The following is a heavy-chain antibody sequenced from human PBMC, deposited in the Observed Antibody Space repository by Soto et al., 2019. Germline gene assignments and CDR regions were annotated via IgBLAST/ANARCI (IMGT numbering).Heavy chain of an antibody. J-gene: IGHJ5*02. CDR3: ARDRGNLGYCSGGSCYNWFDP. CDR2: ISSNGGTT. V-gene: IGHV3-64*01. Sequence: VQLVESGGGLVQPGGSLRLSCAASGFTFSSYAMHWVRQAPGKGLEYVSAISSNGGTTYYANSVKGRFTISRDNSKNTLYLQMGSLRAEDMAVYYCARDRGNLGYCSGGSCYNWFDPWGQGTLVTVSS. D-gene: IGHD2-15*01. CDR1: GFTFSSYA.